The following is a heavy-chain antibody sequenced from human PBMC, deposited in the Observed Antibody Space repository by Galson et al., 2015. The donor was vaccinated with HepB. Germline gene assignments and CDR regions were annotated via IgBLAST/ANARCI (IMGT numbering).Heavy chain of an antibody. Sequence: SLRLSCAASGFTFSSYEMNWVRQAPGKGLEWVSYISSSGSTIYYADSVKGRFTISRDNAKNSLYLQMNSLRAEDTAVYYCARVAATIVHYYYGMDVWGQGTTVTVSS. J-gene: IGHJ6*02. V-gene: IGHV3-48*03. CDR2: ISSSGSTI. D-gene: IGHD5-24*01. CDR1: GFTFSSYE. CDR3: ARVAATIVHYYYGMDV.